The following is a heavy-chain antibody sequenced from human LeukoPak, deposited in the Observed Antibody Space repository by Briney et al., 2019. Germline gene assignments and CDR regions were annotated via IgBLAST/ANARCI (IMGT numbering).Heavy chain of an antibody. Sequence: GGSLRLSCAASGLTVSSSYMSWVRQAPGKGLEWVSIIYPGGSIYRADSVKGRFTISRDNSNNTLYLLMNSLRAEDTAVYYCASLSLPDAFDIWGQGTMVTVSS. J-gene: IGHJ3*02. D-gene: IGHD2/OR15-2a*01. CDR2: IYPGGSI. V-gene: IGHV3-53*01. CDR1: GLTVSSSY. CDR3: ASLSLPDAFDI.